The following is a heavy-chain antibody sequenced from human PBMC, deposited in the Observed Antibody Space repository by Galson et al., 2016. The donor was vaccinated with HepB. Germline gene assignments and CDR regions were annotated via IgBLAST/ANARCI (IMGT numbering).Heavy chain of an antibody. D-gene: IGHD4-17*01. CDR1: GFTFSTYG. CDR3: VASSGDYTHLDY. CDR2: IWYDGSNQ. J-gene: IGHJ4*02. Sequence: SLRLSCAASGFTFSTYGMHWVRQAPGKGLEWVSVIWYDGSNQLYADSVKGRFAISRDNSKNTLYRQMNSLRAEDTAVYYCVASSGDYTHLDYWGQGTLVTVSS. V-gene: IGHV3-33*01.